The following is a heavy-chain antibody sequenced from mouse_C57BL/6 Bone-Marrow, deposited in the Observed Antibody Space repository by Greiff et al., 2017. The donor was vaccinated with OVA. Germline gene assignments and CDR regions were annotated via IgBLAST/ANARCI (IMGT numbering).Heavy chain of an antibody. CDR2: FYPGSGSI. CDR3: ARHEEEIYYYGSSLYYFDY. J-gene: IGHJ2*01. CDR1: GYTFTEYT. D-gene: IGHD1-1*01. Sequence: QVQLKESGAELVKPGASVKLSCKASGYTFTEYTIHWVKQRSGQGLEWIGWFYPGSGSIKYNEKFKDKATLTADKSSSTVYMELSRLTSEDSAVYFCARHEEEIYYYGSSLYYFDYWGQGTTLTVSS. V-gene: IGHV1-62-2*01.